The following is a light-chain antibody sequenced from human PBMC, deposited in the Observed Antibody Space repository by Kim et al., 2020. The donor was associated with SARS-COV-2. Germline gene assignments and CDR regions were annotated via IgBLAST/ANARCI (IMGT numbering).Light chain of an antibody. J-gene: IGKJ5*01. CDR2: GAS. CDR3: QQYNTSPLT. Sequence: ASVGDTVPTTSRSRHDSSNYLGWYQQNPGRAPKRLIYGASSLPSGVPSRFSGSGSGTDFTLTISRLQPEDFATYYCQQYNTSPLTFGLGTRLEIK. V-gene: IGKV1-17*01. CDR1: HDSSNY.